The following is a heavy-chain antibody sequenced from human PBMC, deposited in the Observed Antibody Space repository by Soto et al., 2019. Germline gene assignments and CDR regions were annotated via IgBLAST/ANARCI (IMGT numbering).Heavy chain of an antibody. D-gene: IGHD1-26*01. Sequence: PGGSLRLSCAASGFTFSSYGMHWVRQAPGKGLEWVAVIWYDGSNKYYADSVKGRFTISRDNSKNTLYLQMNSLRSDDTAVYYCARDFIDYRDFDYWGQGTLVTVSS. V-gene: IGHV3-33*01. J-gene: IGHJ4*02. CDR3: ARDFIDYRDFDY. CDR1: GFTFSSYG. CDR2: IWYDGSNK.